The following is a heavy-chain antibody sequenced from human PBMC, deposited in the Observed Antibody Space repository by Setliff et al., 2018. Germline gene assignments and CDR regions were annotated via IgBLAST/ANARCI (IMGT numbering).Heavy chain of an antibody. J-gene: IGHJ3*02. Sequence: GESLKISCKGSGYSFANYWIGWVRQMPGKGLEWMGIIYPGDSDTRYSPSFQGQVTISADKSISTAYLQWSSLKASDTAMYYCARQTIFGSDAFDIWGQGTMVTVSS. CDR3: ARQTIFGSDAFDI. CDR2: IYPGDSDT. CDR1: GYSFANYW. V-gene: IGHV5-51*01. D-gene: IGHD3-3*01.